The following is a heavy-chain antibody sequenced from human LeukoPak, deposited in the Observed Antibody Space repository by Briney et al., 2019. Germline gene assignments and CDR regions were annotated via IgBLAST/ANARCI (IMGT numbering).Heavy chain of an antibody. D-gene: IGHD3-22*01. V-gene: IGHV4-4*07. Sequence: SETLSLTCTVSGGSISSYYWSWIRQPAGKGLEWIGRIYTSGSTNYNPSLKSRVTMSVDTSKNQFSLKLSSVTAADTAVYYCARDVYYYDSSGQGNWFDPWGQGTLVTVSS. J-gene: IGHJ5*02. CDR3: ARDVYYYDSSGQGNWFDP. CDR1: GGSISSYY. CDR2: IYTSGST.